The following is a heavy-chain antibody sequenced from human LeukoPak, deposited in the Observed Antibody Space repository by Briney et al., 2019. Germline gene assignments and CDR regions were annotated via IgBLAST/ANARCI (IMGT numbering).Heavy chain of an antibody. D-gene: IGHD6-19*01. V-gene: IGHV3-30-3*01. CDR3: ARSIAVAGDFDY. CDR1: GFTFSSYA. Sequence: PGGSLRLSCAASGFTFSSYAMHWVRQAPGKGLEWVAVISYDGSNKYYADSVKGRFTISRDNSKNTLYLQMNSLRAEDTAVYYCARSIAVAGDFDYWGQGTLSPSPQ. CDR2: ISYDGSNK. J-gene: IGHJ4*02.